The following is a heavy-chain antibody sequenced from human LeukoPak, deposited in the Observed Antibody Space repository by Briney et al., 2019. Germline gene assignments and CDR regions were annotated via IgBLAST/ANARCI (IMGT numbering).Heavy chain of an antibody. V-gene: IGHV3-23*01. CDR1: GFTVSSNY. Sequence: PGGSLRLSCAASGFTVSSNYMSWVRQAPGKGLEWVSTISGGGGSTYYADSVKGRFTISRDNSKNTLYLQVNSLRAEDTAVYYCARGSTYYDSSGQVPFDYWGQGTLVTVSS. D-gene: IGHD3-22*01. CDR2: ISGGGGST. CDR3: ARGSTYYDSSGQVPFDY. J-gene: IGHJ4*02.